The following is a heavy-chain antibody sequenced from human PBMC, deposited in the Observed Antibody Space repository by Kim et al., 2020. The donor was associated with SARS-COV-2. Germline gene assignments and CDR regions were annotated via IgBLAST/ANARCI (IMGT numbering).Heavy chain of an antibody. J-gene: IGHJ6*03. D-gene: IGHD3-22*01. CDR1: GYTFTSYG. CDR2: ISAYNGNT. Sequence: ASVKVSCKASGYTFTSYGISWVRQAPGQGLEWMGWISAYNGNTNYAQKLQGRVTMTTDTSTSTAYMELRSLRSDDTAVYYCARVDEHYYDSSGYLLLGGYYYMDVWGKGTTVTVSS. CDR3: ARVDEHYYDSSGYLLLGGYYYMDV. V-gene: IGHV1-18*01.